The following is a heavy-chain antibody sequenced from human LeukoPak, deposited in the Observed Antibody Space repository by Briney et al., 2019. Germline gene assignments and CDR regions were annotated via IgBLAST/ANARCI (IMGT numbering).Heavy chain of an antibody. D-gene: IGHD2-21*02. Sequence: SETLSLTCTVSGGSISSYYWSWIRQPAGKRLEWIGRIYSTGTTNYNPSLKSRVAMSVDTSKNLFSLKLTSVTAADTAVYYCARGPYCGGDCYFDSWGQGTLVTVSS. V-gene: IGHV4-4*07. CDR3: ARGPYCGGDCYFDS. J-gene: IGHJ4*02. CDR1: GGSISSYY. CDR2: IYSTGTT.